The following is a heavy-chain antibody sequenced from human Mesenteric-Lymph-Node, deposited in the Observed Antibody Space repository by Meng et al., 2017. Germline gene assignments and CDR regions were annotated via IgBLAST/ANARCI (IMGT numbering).Heavy chain of an antibody. CDR2: MDYRGST. CDR3: ARGELLWDY. V-gene: IGHV4-30-4*01. D-gene: IGHD2-2*01. Sequence: VTLRESGPGLVTPSPTLSLTCTVSGDSISSGEYFWSWIRQPPGKGLEWIGYMDYRGSTFYNLSLKSRVTISVDTSKNQFSLKLSSVTAADTAVYFCARGELLWDYWGQGTLVTVSS. J-gene: IGHJ4*02. CDR1: GDSISSGEYF.